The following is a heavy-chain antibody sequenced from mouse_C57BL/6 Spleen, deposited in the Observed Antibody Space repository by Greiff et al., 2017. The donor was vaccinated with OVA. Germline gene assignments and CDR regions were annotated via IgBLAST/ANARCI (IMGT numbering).Heavy chain of an antibody. D-gene: IGHD2-2*01. CDR3: ARTGYLWYIDV. J-gene: IGHJ1*03. CDR2: IYTGDGDT. Sequence: VQLQQSGPELVKPGASVKISCKASGYAFSSSWMNWVKQRPGKGLEWIGRIYTGDGDTNYNGKFKGKATLTADKTSSTAYMQLSSLKSEDSAVYFCARTGYLWYIDVWGTGTTVTVSS. V-gene: IGHV1-82*01. CDR1: GYAFSSSW.